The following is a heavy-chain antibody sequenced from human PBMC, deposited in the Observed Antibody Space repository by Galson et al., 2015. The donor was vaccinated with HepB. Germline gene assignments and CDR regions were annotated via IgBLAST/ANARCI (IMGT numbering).Heavy chain of an antibody. D-gene: IGHD3-3*01. V-gene: IGHV1-18*04. J-gene: IGHJ4*02. CDR1: GYTFTSYG. CDR3: ARGFINKDFWSGYQNYFDY. CDR2: ISAYNGNT. Sequence: SVKVSCKGSGYTFTSYGISWVRQAPGQGLEWMGWISAYNGNTNYAQKLQGRVTMTTDTSTSTAYMELRSLRSDDTAVYYCARGFINKDFWSGYQNYFDYWGQGTLVTVSS.